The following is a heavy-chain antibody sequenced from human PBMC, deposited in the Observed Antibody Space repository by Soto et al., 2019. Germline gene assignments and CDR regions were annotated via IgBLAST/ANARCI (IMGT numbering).Heavy chain of an antibody. CDR2: FSGSGEDT. D-gene: IGHD4-17*01. Sequence: QLSESGGGLVQPGGSLRLSCAATGFTLRSNGMSWVRQAPGKGLEWVSCFSGSGEDTWYAASLKGRFTISRDKYKNTVYLQMNSLRVEDTALYYCAGHGGYSYLGQGTLVTVSS. CDR1: GFTLRSNG. V-gene: IGHV3-23*01. J-gene: IGHJ4*02. CDR3: AGHGGYSY.